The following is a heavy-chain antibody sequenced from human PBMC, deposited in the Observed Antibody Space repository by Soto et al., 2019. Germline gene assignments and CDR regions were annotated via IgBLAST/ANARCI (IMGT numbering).Heavy chain of an antibody. CDR1: GFTFSGYS. D-gene: IGHD3-9*01. CDR3: VREDILGVRSFDY. V-gene: IGHV3-48*02. Sequence: PGGSLRLSCAASGFTFSGYSVNWVRQAPGKGLEWISYISSGSKTIYYSDSVKGRFIVSRDNAKNSQYLQMNSLRDEDTAVYYCVREDILGVRSFDYWGQGTLVTASS. CDR2: ISSGSKTI. J-gene: IGHJ4*02.